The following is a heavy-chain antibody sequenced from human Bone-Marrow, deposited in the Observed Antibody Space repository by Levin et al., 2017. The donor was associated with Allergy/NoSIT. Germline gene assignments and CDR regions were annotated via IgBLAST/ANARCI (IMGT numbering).Heavy chain of an antibody. J-gene: IGHJ6*02. D-gene: IGHD6-13*01. CDR1: GFTFSSYW. CDR2: INSDGSST. Sequence: SGGSLRLSCAASGFTFSSYWMHWVRQAPGKGLVWVSRINSDGSSTSYADSVKGRFTISRDNAKNTLYLQMNSLRAEDTAVYYCARWEVAAAGYYYYGMDVWGQGTTVTVSS. CDR3: ARWEVAAAGYYYYGMDV. V-gene: IGHV3-74*01.